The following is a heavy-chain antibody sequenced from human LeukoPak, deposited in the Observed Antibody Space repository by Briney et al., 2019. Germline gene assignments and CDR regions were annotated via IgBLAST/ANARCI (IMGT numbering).Heavy chain of an antibody. D-gene: IGHD3-22*01. Sequence: SETLSLTCSVSGDSISGYYWSWIRQPPGKTLEWIAYIHHSGSTEYNPSLRGRVTMSVDTSKNQVSLKLSSVTAADTAMYYCAREGYDSSGYYLDYWGQGTLVTVSS. J-gene: IGHJ4*02. CDR2: IHHSGST. CDR3: AREGYDSSGYYLDY. CDR1: GDSISGYY. V-gene: IGHV4-59*01.